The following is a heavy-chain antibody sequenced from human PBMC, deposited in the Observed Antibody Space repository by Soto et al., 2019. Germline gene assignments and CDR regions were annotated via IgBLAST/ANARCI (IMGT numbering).Heavy chain of an antibody. J-gene: IGHJ6*02. Sequence: AGSLILSCAASECTFSSYAMSWVRHAPGKGLDWVSSVSAGGDMTYYSDSVKGRFTISRDNSNNALFLQMNSLRIEDTALYYCARGDRGGSGSPASYYYSGLDVWGQGTTVTVSS. CDR1: ECTFSSYA. CDR2: VSAGGDMT. D-gene: IGHD3-10*01. V-gene: IGHV3-23*01. CDR3: ARGDRGGSGSPASYYYSGLDV.